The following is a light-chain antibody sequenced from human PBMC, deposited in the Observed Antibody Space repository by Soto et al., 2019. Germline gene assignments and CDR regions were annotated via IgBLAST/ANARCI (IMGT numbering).Light chain of an antibody. Sequence: DIQMTQSPSTLSASAGDRVTITCRASQSISTWLAWYQQKPGKAPKLLIYDASRLESGVPSRFSGSGSGTEFTLTINSLQPDDFATYYCQQYNSDLWTFGQGTKVEFK. CDR3: QQYNSDLWT. J-gene: IGKJ1*01. CDR1: QSISTW. CDR2: DAS. V-gene: IGKV1-5*01.